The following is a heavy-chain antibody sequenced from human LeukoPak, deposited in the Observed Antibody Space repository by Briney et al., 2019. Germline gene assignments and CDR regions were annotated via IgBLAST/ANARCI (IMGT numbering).Heavy chain of an antibody. CDR2: ISGDSGTT. CDR3: ARKLLHYDRNGPSFDY. V-gene: IGHV3-23*01. Sequence: GGSLRLSCAASGFTFTSSAMSWVRQGPGKGLEWVSAISGDSGTTLYTDSARGRFSISRDNSRNTLYLQLNSLRAEDTAVYCCARKLLHYDRNGPSFDYWGQGTLVTVSS. J-gene: IGHJ4*02. D-gene: IGHD3-22*01. CDR1: GFTFTSSA.